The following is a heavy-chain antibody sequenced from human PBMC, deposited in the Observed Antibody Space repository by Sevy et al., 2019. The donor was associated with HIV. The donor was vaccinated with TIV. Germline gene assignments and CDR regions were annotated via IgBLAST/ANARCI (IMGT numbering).Heavy chain of an antibody. D-gene: IGHD3-22*01. J-gene: IGHJ6*03. CDR1: GFSFDSYG. Sequence: GGSLRLSCAVSGFSFDSYGMTWVRQAPGKGLEWVSGISGSGTRTYYADSVKGGFSISRDNSKNRRYLQMNSLRSEDTAIYYFAKGGGHYDPDELGYYFYYYNMGVWGKGTTVTVSS. CDR2: ISGSGTRT. V-gene: IGHV3-23*01. CDR3: AKGGGHYDPDELGYYFYYYNMGV.